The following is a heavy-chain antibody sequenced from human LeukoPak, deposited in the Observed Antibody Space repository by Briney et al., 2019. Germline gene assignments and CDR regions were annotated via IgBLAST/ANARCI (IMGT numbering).Heavy chain of an antibody. CDR3: ARDRGSGYLDY. D-gene: IGHD2-15*01. CDR1: GFTFSSYE. Sequence: GGSLRLSCAASGFTFSSYEMNWVRQAPGKGLEWVSYISSSGSTIYYADSVKGRFTISRDNAKNSLYLQMNSLRAEDTAVYYCARDRGSGYLDYWGQGTLVTVSS. J-gene: IGHJ4*02. V-gene: IGHV3-48*03. CDR2: ISSSGSTI.